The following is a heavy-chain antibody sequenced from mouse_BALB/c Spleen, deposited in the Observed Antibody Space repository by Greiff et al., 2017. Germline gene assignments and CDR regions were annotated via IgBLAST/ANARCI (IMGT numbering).Heavy chain of an antibody. CDR3: AKELTTASFAY. CDR2: ISSGGSYT. D-gene: IGHD1-2*01. V-gene: IGHV5-9-3*01. Sequence: EVQLVESGGGLMKPGGSLKLSCAASGFTFSSYAMSWVRQTPEKRLEWVATISSGGSYTYYPDSVKGRFTISRDNAKNTLYLQMSSLRSEDTAMYYCAKELTTASFAYWGQGTLVTVSA. J-gene: IGHJ3*01. CDR1: GFTFSSYA.